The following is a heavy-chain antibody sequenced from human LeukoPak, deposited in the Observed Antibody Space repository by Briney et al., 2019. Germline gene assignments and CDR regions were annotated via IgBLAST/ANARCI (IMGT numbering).Heavy chain of an antibody. Sequence: PGGSLRLSCAASGFTFSNAWMSWVRQAPGKGLEWVGRIKSKTDGGPTDYAPPVKGRFTISRDDSKNTLYLQMNSLKTEDTAVYYCTTAQAQWELSTSWGQGTLVTVSS. J-gene: IGHJ4*02. CDR2: IKSKTDGGPT. CDR3: TTAQAQWELSTS. D-gene: IGHD1-26*01. CDR1: GFTFSNAW. V-gene: IGHV3-15*01.